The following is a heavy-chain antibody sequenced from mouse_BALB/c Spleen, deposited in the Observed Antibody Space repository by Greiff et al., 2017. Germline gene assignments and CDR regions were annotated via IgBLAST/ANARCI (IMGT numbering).Heavy chain of an antibody. CDR3: ARTPLLLRFDYFDY. J-gene: IGHJ2*01. CDR1: GYSITSGYY. D-gene: IGHD1-1*01. V-gene: IGHV3-6*02. CDR2: ISYDGSN. Sequence: DVQLQESGPGLVKPSQSLSLTCSVTGYSITSGYYWNWIRQFPGNKLEWMGYISYDGSNNYNPSLKNRISITRDTSKNQFFLKLNSVTTEDTATYYCARTPLLLRFDYFDYWGQGTTLTVSS.